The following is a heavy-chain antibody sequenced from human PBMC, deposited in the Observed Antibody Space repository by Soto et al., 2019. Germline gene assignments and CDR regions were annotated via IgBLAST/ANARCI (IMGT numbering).Heavy chain of an antibody. Sequence: SETLSLTCAVYGGSFSGYYWSWIRQPPGKGLEWIGEINHSGSTNYNPSLKSRVTISVDTSKNQFSLKLSSVTAADTAVYYCATGDGGDGNYWGQGTLVTVSS. CDR3: ATGDGGDGNY. CDR1: GGSFSGYY. D-gene: IGHD2-21*02. J-gene: IGHJ4*02. CDR2: INHSGST. V-gene: IGHV4-34*01.